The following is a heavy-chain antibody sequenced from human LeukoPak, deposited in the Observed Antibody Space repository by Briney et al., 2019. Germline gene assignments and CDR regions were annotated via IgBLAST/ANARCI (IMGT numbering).Heavy chain of an antibody. D-gene: IGHD3-10*01. Sequence: PSETLSLTCSVSGGSISSSSYYWGWIRQPPGKGLEWIGSIYYSGSTYYNPSLKSRVTISVDTSKNQFSLKLSSVTAADTAVYYCARLSRPTIRKRGITMVRGVYYYFDYWGQGTLVTVSS. CDR1: GGSISSSSYY. J-gene: IGHJ4*02. V-gene: IGHV4-39*07. CDR3: ARLSRPTIRKRGITMVRGVYYYFDY. CDR2: IYYSGST.